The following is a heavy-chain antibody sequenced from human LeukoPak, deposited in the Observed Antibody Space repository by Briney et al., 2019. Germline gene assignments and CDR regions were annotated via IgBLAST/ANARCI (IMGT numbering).Heavy chain of an antibody. Sequence: GASVKVSCKASGYTFTNYGISWVRQAPGQGLEWMGGIIPIFGTANYAQKFQGRVTITTDESTSTAYMELSSLRSEDTAVHYCARPGGRRWLQLNAFDIWGQGTMVTVSS. J-gene: IGHJ3*02. V-gene: IGHV1-69*05. D-gene: IGHD5-24*01. CDR2: IIPIFGTA. CDR1: GYTFTNYG. CDR3: ARPGGRRWLQLNAFDI.